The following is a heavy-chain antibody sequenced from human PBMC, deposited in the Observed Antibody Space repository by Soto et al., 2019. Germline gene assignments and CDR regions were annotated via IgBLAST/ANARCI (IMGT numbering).Heavy chain of an antibody. V-gene: IGHV3-30*03. D-gene: IGHD5-18*01. J-gene: IGHJ4*02. CDR1: GFAFSSYG. CDR2: ISYDGSLQ. CDR3: VSDRGYGHASVPYS. Sequence: QAQLVESGGGVVQPGRSLRLSCAASGFAFSSYGMHWVCQAPGTGLEWVAVISYDGSLQHYADSVKGRFTISRDNSKNHVLLQMSRLRAEDTAVYYCVSDRGYGHASVPYSWGQGTLVSVSS.